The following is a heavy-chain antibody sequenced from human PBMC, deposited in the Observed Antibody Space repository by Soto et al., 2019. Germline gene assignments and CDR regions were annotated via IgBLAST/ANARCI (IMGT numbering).Heavy chain of an antibody. CDR1: GGSTSSDTYY. Sequence: QVQLQESGPGLVKPSQTLSLTCTVSGGSTSSDTYYWGWIHQHSGKGLEWIGYMHYSGRAYYNPSLTTRDTISVDTSMNQFSLKLTSVTAADTAMYYCARYFFDSSGYSNWFDSWGQGTLVTVSS. CDR3: ARYFFDSSGYSNWFDS. J-gene: IGHJ5*01. V-gene: IGHV4-31*03. D-gene: IGHD3-22*01. CDR2: MHYSGRA.